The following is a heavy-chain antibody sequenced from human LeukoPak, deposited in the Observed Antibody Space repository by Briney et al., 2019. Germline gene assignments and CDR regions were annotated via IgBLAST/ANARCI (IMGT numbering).Heavy chain of an antibody. D-gene: IGHD6-19*01. J-gene: IGHJ4*02. CDR1: GFTFDDYA. V-gene: IGHV3-9*03. Sequence: GGSLRLSCAASGFTFDDYAMHWVRQAPGKGLEWVSGISWNSGSIGYADSVKGRFTIPRDNAKNSLYLQMNSLRAEDMALYYCAKGASEWLGEDFDYWGQGTLVTVSS. CDR3: AKGASEWLGEDFDY. CDR2: ISWNSGSI.